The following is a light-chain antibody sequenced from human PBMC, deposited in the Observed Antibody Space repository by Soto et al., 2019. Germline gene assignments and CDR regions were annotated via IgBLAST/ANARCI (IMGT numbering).Light chain of an antibody. J-gene: IGKJ4*01. CDR3: QQRDTWPPLT. CDR2: DAT. Sequence: EIVLTQSPGTLSLSPGERATLSCRASQSISRHLAWYQQKPGQAPRLLISDATIRATGIPARFSGSGSGTDFTLTISSVEPEDFALYYCQQRDTWPPLTFGGGTKLEIK. V-gene: IGKV3-11*01. CDR1: QSISRH.